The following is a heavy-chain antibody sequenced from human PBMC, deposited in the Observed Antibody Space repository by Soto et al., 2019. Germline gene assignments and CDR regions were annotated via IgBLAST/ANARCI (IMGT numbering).Heavy chain of an antibody. V-gene: IGHV3-30*03. CDR1: GFTFSSYG. Sequence: GGSLRLSCAASGFTFSSYGMHWVRQAPGKGLEWVAVISYDGSNKYYADSVKGRFTISRDNSKNTLYLQMNSLRAEDTAVYYCAGVTYGSGSYYYYYYGMDVWGQGTTVTVSS. CDR3: AGVTYGSGSYYYYYYGMDV. CDR2: ISYDGSNK. J-gene: IGHJ6*02. D-gene: IGHD3-10*01.